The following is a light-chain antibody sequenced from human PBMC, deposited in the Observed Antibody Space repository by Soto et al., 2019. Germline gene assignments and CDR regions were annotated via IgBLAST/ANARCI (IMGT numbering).Light chain of an antibody. CDR3: KSYAGSNTYV. CDR1: KNDIGVYDF. V-gene: IGLV2-8*01. J-gene: IGLJ1*01. Sequence: LTQSPSASGSPGQSVTISCTGTKNDIGVYDFVSWYQHHPGKAPRLIIYEVVQRPSGVPDRFSGSKSGNTASLTVSGLQAADEADYFCKSYAGSNTYVFGSGTKVTV. CDR2: EVV.